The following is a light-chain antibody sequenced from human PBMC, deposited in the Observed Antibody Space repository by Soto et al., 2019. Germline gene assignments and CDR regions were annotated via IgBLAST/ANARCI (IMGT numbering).Light chain of an antibody. CDR2: TAS. CDR3: QQSYTLPPT. Sequence: DIQMTQSPSSLSASVGDRVTITCRASQSISTYLNWYQQKPGKAPKVLICTASSLQSGVPSRFSGSGSGTEFTLTISSLQPEDFATYYCQQSYTLPPTFGQGTRLEIK. CDR1: QSISTY. V-gene: IGKV1-39*01. J-gene: IGKJ5*01.